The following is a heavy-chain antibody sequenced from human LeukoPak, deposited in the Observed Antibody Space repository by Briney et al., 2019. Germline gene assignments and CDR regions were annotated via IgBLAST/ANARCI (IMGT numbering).Heavy chain of an antibody. CDR1: GFTFSSHW. D-gene: IGHD3-10*01. J-gene: IGHJ4*02. CDR2: IKEDGSER. V-gene: IGHV3-7*01. Sequence: GGSLRLSCAASGFTFSSHWMNWVRQAPGKGPEWVASIKEDGSERKYVESVKGRFTISRDSAENSLFLQMDSLSAEDTALYYCARGGYGSGSYPYWGQGTLVTVSS. CDR3: ARGGYGSGSYPY.